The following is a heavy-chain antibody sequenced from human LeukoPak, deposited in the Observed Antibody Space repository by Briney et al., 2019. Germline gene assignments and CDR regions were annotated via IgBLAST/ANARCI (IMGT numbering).Heavy chain of an antibody. CDR1: GFIFSSYS. CDR3: AREGRGISNYMDV. V-gene: IGHV3-21*01. J-gene: IGHJ6*03. D-gene: IGHD3-10*01. CDR2: VSSSNSYI. Sequence: GDPLTLSCAASGFIFSSYSMKWLRQATGKGLEGVSSVSSSNSYIYYADSVKGRFTLSRDNAKNSLYPQINSMRAEDRAVYYCAREGRGISNYMDVWGKGTTVTVS.